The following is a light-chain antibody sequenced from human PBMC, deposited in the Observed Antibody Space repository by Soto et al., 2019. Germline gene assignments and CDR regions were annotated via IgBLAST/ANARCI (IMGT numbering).Light chain of an antibody. J-gene: IGKJ1*01. V-gene: IGKV1-5*03. Sequence: DIQMTQSPSSVSASVGDSVTITCRASQTISSWLAWHQQKTGKAPKLLIYKASTLKSGVPSRFSGSGSGTEFTLTISSLQPDEFATYYCQHYNSYSEAFGQGTKVDI. CDR3: QHYNSYSEA. CDR2: KAS. CDR1: QTISSW.